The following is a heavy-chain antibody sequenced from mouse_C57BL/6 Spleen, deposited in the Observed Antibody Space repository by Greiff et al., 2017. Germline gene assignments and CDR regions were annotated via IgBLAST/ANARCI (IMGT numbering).Heavy chain of an antibody. D-gene: IGHD2-1*01. CDR2: IDPSDSET. CDR1: GYTFTSYW. J-gene: IGHJ2*01. V-gene: IGHV1-52*01. Sequence: QVQLQQPGTELVKPGASVKLSCKASGYTFTSYWMHWVKQRPGQGLEWIGNIDPSDSETHYNQKFKDKATLTVDKSSSTAYMQLSSLTSEDSAVYYCARRNYYGPFFDYWGQGTTLTVSS. CDR3: ARRNYYGPFFDY.